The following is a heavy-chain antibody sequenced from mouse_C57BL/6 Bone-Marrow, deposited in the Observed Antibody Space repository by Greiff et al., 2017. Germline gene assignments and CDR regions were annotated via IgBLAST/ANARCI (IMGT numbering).Heavy chain of an antibody. CDR2: IDPSDSET. D-gene: IGHD1-1*01. V-gene: IGHV1-52*01. CDR3: ARGGTTVVPYAMDY. Sequence: QVQLQQPGAELVRPGSSVKLFCKASGYTFTSYWMHWVKQRPIQGLEWIGNIDPSDSETHYNQKFKDKATLTVDKSSSTAYMQLSSLTSEDSAVYYCARGGTTVVPYAMDYWGQGTSVTVSS. CDR1: GYTFTSYW. J-gene: IGHJ4*01.